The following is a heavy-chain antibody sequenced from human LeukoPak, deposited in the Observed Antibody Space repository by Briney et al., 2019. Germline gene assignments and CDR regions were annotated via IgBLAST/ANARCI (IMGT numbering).Heavy chain of an antibody. CDR3: ARVPSVIDAFDI. V-gene: IGHV4-31*03. CDR2: IYYTGST. D-gene: IGHD2-21*01. J-gene: IGHJ3*02. Sequence: SQTLSLTCTVSGGSISSGGYYWSWIRQHPGKGLEWIAYIYYTGSTYYNPSLKSRLTISVDRSKNQFSLRLSSMTAADTAVYYCARVPSVIDAFDIWGQGTMVTVSS. CDR1: GGSISSGGYY.